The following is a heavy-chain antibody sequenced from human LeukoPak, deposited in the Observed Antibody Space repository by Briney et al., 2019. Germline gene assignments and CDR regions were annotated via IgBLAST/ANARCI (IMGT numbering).Heavy chain of an antibody. J-gene: IGHJ6*03. CDR1: GFTFSSYW. CDR2: IKQDGSEK. V-gene: IGHV3-7*01. D-gene: IGHD1-26*01. CDR3: ARVGTNSGSYLYYYYYYYMDV. Sequence: GGSLRLSCAASGFTFSSYWMSWVRQAPGKGLEWVANIKQDGSEKYYVDSVKGRFTISRDNAKNSLYLQMNSLRAEDTAVYYCARVGTNSGSYLYYYYYYYMDVWGKGTTVTISS.